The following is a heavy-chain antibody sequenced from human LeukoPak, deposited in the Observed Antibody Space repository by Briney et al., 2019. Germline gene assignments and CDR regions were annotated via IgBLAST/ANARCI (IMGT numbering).Heavy chain of an antibody. D-gene: IGHD2-15*01. CDR2: IKPDGTEK. V-gene: IGHV3-7*05. CDR3: YRNGACSLPYDF. CDR1: GFTFSSHW. J-gene: IGHJ3*01. Sequence: GGSLRLSCAASGFTFSSHWMTWVRQAPGKGLEWVAIIKPDGTEKQFVDSVKGRFTISRDNAKSSVFLQMNSLRAEDTAVYYCYRNGACSLPYDFWGQGTMVTVSS.